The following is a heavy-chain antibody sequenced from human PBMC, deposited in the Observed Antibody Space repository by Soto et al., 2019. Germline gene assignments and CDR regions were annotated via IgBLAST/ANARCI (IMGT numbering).Heavy chain of an antibody. Sequence: QVQLVESGGGVVQTGRSLRLSCAASGFTFSSYAMHGVRQAPGKGLALVAVISYDGSTQYYADSVKGRFTISRDNSKNTLYLQMNSLRAEDTAVYYCARDWDILTGTLTSGMDVWGQVTTVTVAS. CDR1: GFTFSSYA. D-gene: IGHD3-9*01. CDR3: ARDWDILTGTLTSGMDV. CDR2: ISYDGSTQ. J-gene: IGHJ6*02. V-gene: IGHV3-30-3*01.